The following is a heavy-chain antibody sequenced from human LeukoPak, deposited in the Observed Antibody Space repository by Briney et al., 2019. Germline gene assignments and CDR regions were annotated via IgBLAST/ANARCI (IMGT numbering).Heavy chain of an antibody. V-gene: IGHV3-9*01. J-gene: IGHJ3*02. Sequence: PGGFLRLSCAASGFTFDDYVMNWVRQAPGKGLEWVSGISWNSGTIGYADSVKGRFTIFRDNAKNSLYLQMNSLRAEDTALYYCVKGAAYHLGDAFDIWGQGTMVTVSS. D-gene: IGHD2-15*01. CDR1: GFTFDDYV. CDR2: ISWNSGTI. CDR3: VKGAAYHLGDAFDI.